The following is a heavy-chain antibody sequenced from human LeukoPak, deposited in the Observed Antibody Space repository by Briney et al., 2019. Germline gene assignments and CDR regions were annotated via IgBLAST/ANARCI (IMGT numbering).Heavy chain of an antibody. V-gene: IGHV3-30*02. CDR1: SFTFSGFG. CDR3: AKNGSVRVSGFFDY. D-gene: IGHD2-8*01. Sequence: GGSLRLSCAASSFTFSGFGMHWVRQAPGKGLEWVAFIRYDGSNKYFADSVKGRSTISRDNSKNTLYLQMNSLRTEDTAVYYCAKNGSVRVSGFFDYWGQGTLVTVSS. J-gene: IGHJ4*02. CDR2: IRYDGSNK.